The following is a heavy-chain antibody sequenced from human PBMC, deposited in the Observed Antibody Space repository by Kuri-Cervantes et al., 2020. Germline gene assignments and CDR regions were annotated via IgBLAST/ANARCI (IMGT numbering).Heavy chain of an antibody. V-gene: IGHV3-7*03. CDR3: AKVAMAGPYFYYYYMDV. CDR1: GFTFSSYW. Sequence: GGSLRFSCAASGFTFSSYWMSWVRQAPGKGLEWVANIKQDGSEKYYVDSVKGRFTISRDNAKNSLYLQMNNLRAEDTALYYCAKVAMAGPYFYYYYMDVWGKGTTVTVSS. CDR2: IKQDGSEK. J-gene: IGHJ6*03. D-gene: IGHD2-21*01.